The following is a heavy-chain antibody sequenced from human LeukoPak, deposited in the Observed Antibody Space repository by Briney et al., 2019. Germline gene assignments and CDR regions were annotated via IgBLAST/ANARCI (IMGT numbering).Heavy chain of an antibody. V-gene: IGHV3-7*01. CDR1: GFTFSRYA. CDR2: IKQDGSEK. CDR3: AREGSSWYRREIDY. J-gene: IGHJ4*02. D-gene: IGHD6-13*01. Sequence: GGSLRLSCVASGFTFSRYAMTWVRQAPGKGLEWVANIKQDGSEKYYVDSVKGRFTISRDNAKNSLYLQMNSLRAEDTAVYYCAREGSSWYRREIDYWGQGTLVTVSS.